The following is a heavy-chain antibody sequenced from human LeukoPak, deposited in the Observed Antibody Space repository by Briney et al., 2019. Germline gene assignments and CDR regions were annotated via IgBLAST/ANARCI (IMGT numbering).Heavy chain of an antibody. V-gene: IGHV1-2*02. CDR1: GYTFTGYY. CDR2: IHPNSGGT. CDR3: ARARVTYYYDSSGRNEFDY. D-gene: IGHD3-22*01. J-gene: IGHJ4*02. Sequence: APVNVFCKASGYTFTGYYMHWVRPAPGHGLEWIGWIHPNSGGTNYAQKFQGRVTMTRDTSISTAYMELSRLRSDDTAVYYCARARVTYYYDSSGRNEFDYWGQGTLVTVSS.